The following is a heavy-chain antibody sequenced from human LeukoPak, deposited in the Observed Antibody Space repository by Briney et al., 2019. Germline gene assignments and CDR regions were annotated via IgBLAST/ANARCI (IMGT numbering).Heavy chain of an antibody. CDR2: ISSSSTVI. Sequence: GGSLRLSCAASGFTFSSYSMNWVRQAPGKGLESLSYISSSSTVIYYADSVKGRFTISRDNAKDSLYLQMNSLRVEDTAVYHCARADYYYGMDVWGQGTTVTVSS. V-gene: IGHV3-48*01. CDR1: GFTFSSYS. J-gene: IGHJ6*02. CDR3: ARADYYYGMDV.